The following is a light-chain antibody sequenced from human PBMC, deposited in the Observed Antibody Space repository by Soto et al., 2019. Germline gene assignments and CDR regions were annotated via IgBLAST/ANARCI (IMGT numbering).Light chain of an antibody. CDR3: ASLEDSLNGVV. Sequence: QSVLTQPPSASGTPGQRVSLSCSGSNSNIGSNTVNWYQQVPGAAPKLLIYSNNQRPSGVPDRFSASKSATSASVAISGLEAEDEPDHYCASLEDSLNGVVFGGGTELTVL. J-gene: IGLJ2*01. V-gene: IGLV1-44*01. CDR2: SNN. CDR1: NSNIGSNT.